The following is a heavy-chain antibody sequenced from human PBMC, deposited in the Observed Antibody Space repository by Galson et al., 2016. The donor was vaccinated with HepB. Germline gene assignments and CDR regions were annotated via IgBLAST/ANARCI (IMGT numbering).Heavy chain of an antibody. V-gene: IGHV4-31*03. J-gene: IGHJ5*02. D-gene: IGHD1-26*01. CDR1: GGSINSGGYY. CDR3: ARAYSGSYCFDP. CDR2: ISYSGST. Sequence: TLSLTCSVSGGSINSGGYYWSWIRHHPGKGLEWLGYISYSGSTYYHPSLRSRVTISIDTTKNQFPLNLSAMTAADTAVYYCARAYSGSYCFDPWGQGSLVTVSS.